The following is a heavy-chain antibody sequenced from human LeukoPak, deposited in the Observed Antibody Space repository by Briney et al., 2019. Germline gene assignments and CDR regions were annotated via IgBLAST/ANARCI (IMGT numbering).Heavy chain of an antibody. CDR3: ARVHVGSSGWYKY. V-gene: IGHV1-8*02. CDR1: GYTFTSYG. Sequence: ASVKVSCKASGYTFTSYGISWVRQAPGQGLEWMGWMNPNSGNTGYAQKFQGRVTMTRNTSISTAYMELSSLRSEDTAVYYCARVHVGSSGWYKYWGQGTLVTVSS. J-gene: IGHJ4*02. D-gene: IGHD6-19*01. CDR2: MNPNSGNT.